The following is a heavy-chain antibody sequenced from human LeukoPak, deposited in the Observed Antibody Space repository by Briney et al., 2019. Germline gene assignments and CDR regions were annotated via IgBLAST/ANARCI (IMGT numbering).Heavy chain of an antibody. J-gene: IGHJ3*02. D-gene: IGHD2-2*01. V-gene: IGHV4-59*01. CDR2: IYYSGST. CDR1: GGSISSYY. CDR3: ARDPGYCSSTSCYAGAFDI. Sequence: SETLSLTCTVPGGSISSYYWSWIRQPPGKGLEWLGYIYYSGSTNYNPSLKSRVAISVDTSKNQFSLKLSSVTAADTAVYYCARDPGYCSSTSCYAGAFDIWGQGTMVTVSS.